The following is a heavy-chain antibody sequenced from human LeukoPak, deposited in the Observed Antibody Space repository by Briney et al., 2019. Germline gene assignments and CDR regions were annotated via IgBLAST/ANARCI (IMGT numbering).Heavy chain of an antibody. V-gene: IGHV3-23*01. CDR2: ISGSGGST. D-gene: IGHD3-10*01. Sequence: TGGSLRLSCAASGFTFSSYARSWVRQAPGKGLEWVSAISGSGGSTYYADSVKGRFTISRDNSKNTLYLQMNSLRAEDTAVYYCATDNGILWFGDLSSPTYYYYGMDVWGQGTTVTVSS. CDR3: ATDNGILWFGDLSSPTYYYYGMDV. CDR1: GFTFSSYA. J-gene: IGHJ6*02.